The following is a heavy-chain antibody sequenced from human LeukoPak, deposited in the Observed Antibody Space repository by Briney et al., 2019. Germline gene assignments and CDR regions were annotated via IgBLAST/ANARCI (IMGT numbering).Heavy chain of an antibody. J-gene: IGHJ2*01. CDR2: ISSRSTRT. CDR3: ARRGSTYANWYFDL. CDR1: GFSFSDSA. V-gene: IGHV3-23*01. Sequence: GGSLRLSCAASGFSFSDSAMTWVRQAPGKGLEWVSGISSRSTRTYYADSVKGRFTISRDNSKNTLYLQMNSLRAEDTAVYFCARRGSTYANWYFDLWGRGSLVAVSS. D-gene: IGHD2-2*01.